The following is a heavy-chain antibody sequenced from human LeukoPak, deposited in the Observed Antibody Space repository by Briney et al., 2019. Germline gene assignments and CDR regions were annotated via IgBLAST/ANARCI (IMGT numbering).Heavy chain of an antibody. J-gene: IGHJ4*02. Sequence: PGGSPRLSCAASGFTFSSYAMSWVCQAPGKGLEWVSAISGSGGSTYYADSVKGRFTISRDNSKNTLYLQMNSLRAEDTAVYYCAKIPPLDCGGDCYDDYWGQGTLVTVSS. CDR1: GFTFSSYA. D-gene: IGHD2-21*02. CDR2: ISGSGGST. V-gene: IGHV3-23*01. CDR3: AKIPPLDCGGDCYDDY.